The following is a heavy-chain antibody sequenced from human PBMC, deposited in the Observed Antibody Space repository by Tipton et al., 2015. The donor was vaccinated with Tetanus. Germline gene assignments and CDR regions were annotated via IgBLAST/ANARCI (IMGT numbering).Heavy chain of an antibody. Sequence: TLSLTCAVYGGSFSGYYWSWIRQTPGKGLEWIGEINHSGSTNYNPSLKSRITISVDTSKNQFSLKLSSVTAADTAVYYCARVYCSGGSCYDGWGDWGQGTLVTVSS. J-gene: IGHJ4*02. D-gene: IGHD2-15*01. V-gene: IGHV4-34*01. CDR3: ARVYCSGGSCYDGWGD. CDR2: INHSGST. CDR1: GGSFSGYY.